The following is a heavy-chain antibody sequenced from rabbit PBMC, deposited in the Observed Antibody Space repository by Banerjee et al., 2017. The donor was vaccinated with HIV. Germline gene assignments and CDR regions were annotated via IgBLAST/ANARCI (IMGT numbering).Heavy chain of an antibody. CDR1: GFSFSSSYY. CDR3: ARCYAYDGYAFNL. Sequence: QSLEESGGDLVKPGGTLTLTCKASGFSFSSSYYMCWVRQAPGKGLEWIACIYVGRSDSTYYANWAKGRFTISKTSSTTVTLQMTSLTAADTATYFCARCYAYDGYAFNLWGPGTLVTVS. V-gene: IGHV1S40*01. J-gene: IGHJ4*01. D-gene: IGHD6-1*01. CDR2: IYVGRSDST.